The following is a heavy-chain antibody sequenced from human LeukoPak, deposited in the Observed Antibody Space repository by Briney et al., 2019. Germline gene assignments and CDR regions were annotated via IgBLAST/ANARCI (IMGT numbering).Heavy chain of an antibody. CDR3: VRRAASGYLDY. J-gene: IGHJ4*02. Sequence: GGSLRLSCAASGFTFRDYYMDWVRQAPGKGLEWVGRTRNKANSYTTEYAASVAGRFTMSRDDSKNSLWLQMNSLKTDDTAVYYCVRRAASGYLDYWGQGTLVTVSS. CDR2: TRNKANSYTT. V-gene: IGHV3-72*01. CDR1: GFTFRDYY. D-gene: IGHD3-22*01.